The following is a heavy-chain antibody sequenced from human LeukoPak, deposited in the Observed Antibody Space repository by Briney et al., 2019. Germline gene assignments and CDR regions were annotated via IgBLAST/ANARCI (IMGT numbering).Heavy chain of an antibody. J-gene: IGHJ4*02. Sequence: SETLSLTCTVSGGSISSSTYYWGWIRQPPGKGLEWIGSIYYSGSTYYNPSLKSRVTISVDTSKNHFSLKLTSVTAADTAVYYCARSGRNVVGARGYYFDYWGQGTLVTVSS. CDR1: GGSISSSTYY. V-gene: IGHV4-39*02. D-gene: IGHD1-26*01. CDR3: ARSGRNVVGARGYYFDY. CDR2: IYYSGST.